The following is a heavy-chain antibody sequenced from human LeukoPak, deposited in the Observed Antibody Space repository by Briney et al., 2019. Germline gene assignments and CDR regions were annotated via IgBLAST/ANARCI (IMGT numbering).Heavy chain of an antibody. CDR2: ITHSGST. V-gene: IGHV4-34*01. Sequence: SETLSLTCAVYGGSFSDYYWSWIRQPPGRGLEWIGEITHSGSTHYNPSLKSRVTISADTSKNQFSLKLSSVTPADTSVYHCARVTRFNRFGEVWFDSWGQGTLVTVSS. D-gene: IGHD3-10*01. CDR1: GGSFSDYY. CDR3: ARVTRFNRFGEVWFDS. J-gene: IGHJ5*01.